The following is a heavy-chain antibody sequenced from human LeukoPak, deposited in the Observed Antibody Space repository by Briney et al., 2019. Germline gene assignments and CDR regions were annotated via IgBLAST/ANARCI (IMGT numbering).Heavy chain of an antibody. D-gene: IGHD3-22*01. V-gene: IGHV3-23*01. Sequence: GGSLRLSCAASGFTFSSSAMSWVRQVPGKGLEWVSGISASGGSTSYADSVKGRFTISRDNSKNTLYLQMNSLRAEDTAVYYCAKGGYYYDSSGYYYGNYWGQGTLVTVSS. J-gene: IGHJ4*02. CDR2: ISASGGST. CDR1: GFTFSSSA. CDR3: AKGGYYYDSSGYYYGNY.